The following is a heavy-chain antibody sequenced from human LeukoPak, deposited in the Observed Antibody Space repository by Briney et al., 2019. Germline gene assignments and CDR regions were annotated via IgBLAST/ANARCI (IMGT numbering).Heavy chain of an antibody. CDR3: ARAGLVGTTTGAFDI. CDR2: IYPGDSDT. Sequence: GESLKISCKASGYNFTNYWIGWVRQMPGKGLEWMGIIYPGDSDTRYSPSFQGQVTISADKSTSTAFLRWSSLRASDNAMYYCARAGLVGTTTGAFDIWGQGTMVTVSS. J-gene: IGHJ3*02. D-gene: IGHD1-26*01. CDR1: GYNFTNYW. V-gene: IGHV5-51*01.